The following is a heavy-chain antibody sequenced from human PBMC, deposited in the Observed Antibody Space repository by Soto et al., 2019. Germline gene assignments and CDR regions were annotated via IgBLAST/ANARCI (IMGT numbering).Heavy chain of an antibody. CDR2: IDSSGEK. CDR1: GLSITDSEMC. V-gene: IGHV2-26*01. Sequence: QVTLKESGPVLVKPTETLTLRCTVSGLSITDSEMCVSWIRQPPGQPLEWLAHIDSSGEKSYRTFLKSRLAISKDTYKSQIGLTMTNMDPADTATYYCARRHLAVAVSPWFDPWGQGIPVNVSS. D-gene: IGHD6-19*01. CDR3: ARRHLAVAVSPWFDP. J-gene: IGHJ5*02.